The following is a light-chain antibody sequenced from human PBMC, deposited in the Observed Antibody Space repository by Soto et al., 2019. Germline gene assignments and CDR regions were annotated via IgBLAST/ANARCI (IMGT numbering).Light chain of an antibody. V-gene: IGLV2-14*01. CDR2: DVS. J-gene: IGLJ1*01. Sequence: QSVLTQPPSVSGSPGQSITISCTGTSSDVGGYNYVSWYQQHPGKAPKLMIYDVSNRPSGVSNRFSGSKSGNTASLTISGLQAEDEADYYCSSYTSSSTPLYVFGTGTKLTVL. CDR3: SSYTSSSTPLYV. CDR1: SSDVGGYNY.